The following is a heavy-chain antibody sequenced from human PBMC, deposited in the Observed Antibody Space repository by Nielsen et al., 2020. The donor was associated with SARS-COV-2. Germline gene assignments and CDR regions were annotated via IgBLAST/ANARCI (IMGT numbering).Heavy chain of an antibody. D-gene: IGHD5-18*01. Sequence: ASVKVSCKASGYTFTNYDINWVRQATGQGLEWMGWMNPYSLNTGYAQKFQGRVTITADESTSTAYMELSSLRSEDTAVYYCARVGEDTAMDLDYWGQGTLVTVSS. CDR2: MNPYSLNT. J-gene: IGHJ4*02. V-gene: IGHV1-8*01. CDR3: ARVGEDTAMDLDY. CDR1: GYTFTNYD.